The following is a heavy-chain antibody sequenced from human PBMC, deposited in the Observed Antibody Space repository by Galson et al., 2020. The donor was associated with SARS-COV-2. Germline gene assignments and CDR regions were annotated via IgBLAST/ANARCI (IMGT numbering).Heavy chain of an antibody. V-gene: IGHV2-70*11. CDR3: ARMVVRGVTYDY. CDR1: GFSLSTSGMC. Sequence: SGPTLVQPTQSLTLTCTFSGFSLSTSGMCVSWIRQPPGKALEWLARIDWDDDKYYSTSLKTRLTISKDTSKNQVVLTMTNMDPVDTATYYCARMVVRGVTYDYWGQGTLVTVSS. CDR2: IDWDDDK. J-gene: IGHJ4*02. D-gene: IGHD3-10*01.